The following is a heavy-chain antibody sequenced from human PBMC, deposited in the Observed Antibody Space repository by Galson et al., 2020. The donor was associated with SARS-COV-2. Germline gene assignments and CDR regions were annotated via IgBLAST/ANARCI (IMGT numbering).Heavy chain of an antibody. CDR1: GFTFSSYA. CDR2: ISYDGSNQ. J-gene: IGHJ6*02. Sequence: TGGSLRLSCAASGFTFSSYAMHWVRQAPGKGLEWVAVISYDGSNQYYADSVKGRFTISRDNSKNTLYLQMNSLRAEDTAVYYCAGGVPAAMLLWYYGMDVWGQGTTVTVSS. V-gene: IGHV3-30-3*01. CDR3: AGGVPAAMLLWYYGMDV. D-gene: IGHD2-2*01.